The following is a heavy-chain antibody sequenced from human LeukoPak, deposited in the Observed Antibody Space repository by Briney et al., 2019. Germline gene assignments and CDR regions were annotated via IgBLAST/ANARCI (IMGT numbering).Heavy chain of an antibody. CDR1: GYTFTSYG. CDR3: PRDTRIQLWLGAFDY. D-gene: IGHD5-18*01. CDR2: ISAYNGNT. Sequence: ASVKVSCKASGYTFTSYGISWVRQAPGQGLEWMGWISAYNGNTNYAQKLQGRVTMTTDTSTSTAYMELRSLRSDDTAVYYCPRDTRIQLWLGAFDYWGQGTLVTVSS. V-gene: IGHV1-18*01. J-gene: IGHJ4*02.